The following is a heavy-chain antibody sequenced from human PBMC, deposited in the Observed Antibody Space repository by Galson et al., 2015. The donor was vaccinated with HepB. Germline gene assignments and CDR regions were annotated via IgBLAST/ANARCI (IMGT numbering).Heavy chain of an antibody. V-gene: IGHV3-49*03. CDR3: ATIRGIWFGESYYFDS. CDR2: IRSKANGGTT. D-gene: IGHD3-10*01. J-gene: IGHJ4*02. CDR1: GFIFGDYA. Sequence: SLRLSCATSGFIFGDYAMSWFRQAPGKGLEWVGFIRSKANGGTTDDVASVKGRFSMSRDDSKSIAYLQMSSLKIEDTAIYYCATIRGIWFGESYYFDSWGQGTQVIVSP.